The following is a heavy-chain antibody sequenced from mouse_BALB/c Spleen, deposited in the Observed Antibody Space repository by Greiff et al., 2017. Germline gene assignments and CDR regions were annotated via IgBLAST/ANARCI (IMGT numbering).Heavy chain of an antibody. CDR3: ARFITTVDWFAY. D-gene: IGHD1-1*01. V-gene: IGHV3-6*02. CDR2: ISYDGSN. Sequence: EVKLLESGPGLVKPSQSLSLTCSVTGYSITSGYFWNWIRQFPGNKLEWMGFISYDGSNNYNPTLNNRISITRDTSKTQFFLKLDSVTTEDTATYDCARFITTVDWFAYWGQGTLVTVSA. CDR1: GYSITSGYF. J-gene: IGHJ3*01.